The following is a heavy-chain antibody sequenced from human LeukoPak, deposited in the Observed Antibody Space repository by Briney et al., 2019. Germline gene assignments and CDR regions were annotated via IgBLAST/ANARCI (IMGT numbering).Heavy chain of an antibody. D-gene: IGHD1-26*01. CDR3: ARHVGALDGSSTYSFDH. CDR2: ILFDGRKQ. J-gene: IGHJ4*02. CDR1: GFTFSNYV. V-gene: IGHV3-30*03. Sequence: PGRSLRLSCAASGFTFSNYVMHWVRHAPGEGLEWLGYILFDGRKQYYADSVTGRFTISRDNAKYTVYLQVNGLRPDDTAAYYCARHVGALDGSSTYSFDHWGEGTPVSVSS.